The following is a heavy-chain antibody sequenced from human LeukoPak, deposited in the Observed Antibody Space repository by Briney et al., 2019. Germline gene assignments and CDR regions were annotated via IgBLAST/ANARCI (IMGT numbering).Heavy chain of an antibody. V-gene: IGHV3-21*01. CDR3: ASPPIAAAGTVDDY. D-gene: IGHD6-13*01. J-gene: IGHJ4*02. CDR1: GFTFSSYS. Sequence: GGSLRLSCAASGFTFSSYSMNWVRQAPGKGLEWVSSISSSSSYIYYADSVKGRFTISRDNAKNSLYLQMNSLRAEDTAVYYCASPPIAAAGTVDDYWSQGTLVTVSS. CDR2: ISSSSSYI.